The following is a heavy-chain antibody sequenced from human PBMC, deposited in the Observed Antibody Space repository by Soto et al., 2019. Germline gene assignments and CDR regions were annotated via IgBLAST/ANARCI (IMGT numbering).Heavy chain of an antibody. V-gene: IGHV4-38-2*02. CDR1: GYSMSSGSY. D-gene: IGHD2-15*01. J-gene: IGHJ4*01. CDR3: ARAPVMVVAGSTFDY. CDR2: MYHGGTT. Sequence: SETLSLTCTVSGYSMSSGSYWGWIRQPPGKGPEWIASMYHGGTTFYNPSLKSRVTISIDTSKNQFSLRLRSVTAADTAVYYCARAPVMVVAGSTFDYWGHGIMVTVSS.